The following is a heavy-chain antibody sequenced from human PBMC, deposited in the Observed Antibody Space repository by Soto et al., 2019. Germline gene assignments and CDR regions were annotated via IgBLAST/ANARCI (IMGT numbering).Heavy chain of an antibody. J-gene: IGHJ4*02. CDR3: TRGAGAPWVRFDS. V-gene: IGHV4-38-2*01. CDR2: ISYSAKT. D-gene: IGHD1-26*01. Sequence: SETLSLTCGVSGYSITSGFYWGWVRQSPGKGLEWIGTISYSAKTFYNPSLASRFSMAVDSSKNQFSLRLTSVTAADTALYYCTRGAGAPWVRFDSWGRGIMVTVSP. CDR1: GYSITSGFY.